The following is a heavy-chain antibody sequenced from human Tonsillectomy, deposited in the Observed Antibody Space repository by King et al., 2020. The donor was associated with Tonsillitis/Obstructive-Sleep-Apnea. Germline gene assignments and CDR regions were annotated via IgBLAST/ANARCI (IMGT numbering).Heavy chain of an antibody. Sequence: VQLVESGGGLVQPGGSLRLSCAASGFTFSTYWMHWVRQAPGKGLVWVSRINSDGSSTSYADSVKGRFTISRDNAKNTLYLQMNGLRAEDTALYYCARDLCLGGCYYYMDVWGKGTTVTVSS. V-gene: IGHV3-74*01. CDR2: INSDGSST. CDR1: GFTFSTYW. J-gene: IGHJ6*03. CDR3: ARDLCLGGCYYYMDV. D-gene: IGHD2-15*01.